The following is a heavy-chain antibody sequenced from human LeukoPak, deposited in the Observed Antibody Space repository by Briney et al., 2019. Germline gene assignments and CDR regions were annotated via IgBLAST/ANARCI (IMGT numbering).Heavy chain of an antibody. CDR2: ISGTGGAI. CDR3: ARSSYGALDS. J-gene: IGHJ4*02. D-gene: IGHD4-17*01. V-gene: IGHV3-48*01. Sequence: GGSLRLSCAASGFTFSSNTMYWVRQAPGKGLEWVSLISGTGGAIYYAGSVKGRFTISRDNVKNSLYLQMNSLRAEDTAVYSCARSSYGALDSWGQGTLVTVSS. CDR1: GFTFSSNT.